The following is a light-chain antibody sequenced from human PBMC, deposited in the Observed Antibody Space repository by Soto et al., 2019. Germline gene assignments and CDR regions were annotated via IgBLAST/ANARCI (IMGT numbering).Light chain of an antibody. CDR2: GAS. J-gene: IGKJ2*01. CDR3: QQYGLWYT. CDR1: QSVGSS. V-gene: IGKV3-15*01. Sequence: EIVMTQSPATLSVSPGERATLSCRASQSVGSSLAWYQQKPGQAPRLLIYGASTRATGIQARFSGSGSGTEFTLTISSLQSEDFAVYYCQQYGLWYTFGQGTKLEIK.